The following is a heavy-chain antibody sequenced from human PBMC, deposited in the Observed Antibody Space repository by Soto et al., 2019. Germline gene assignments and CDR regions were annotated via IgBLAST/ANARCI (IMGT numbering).Heavy chain of an antibody. CDR3: ARVLSSGWSRFDY. Sequence: PSETLSLTCTVSGGSISSDYWWTWVRQPPGKGLEWIAEMYHSGSTNYNPSLKSRVTISVDKSKNQISLKLSSVTAADTAVYYCARVLSSGWSRFDYWGQGXLVTVYS. CDR1: GGSISSDYW. V-gene: IGHV4-4*02. CDR2: MYHSGST. D-gene: IGHD6-19*01. J-gene: IGHJ4*02.